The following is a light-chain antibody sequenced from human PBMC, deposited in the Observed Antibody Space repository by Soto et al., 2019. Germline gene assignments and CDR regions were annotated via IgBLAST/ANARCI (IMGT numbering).Light chain of an antibody. CDR1: QSVLYSSNNKNY. CDR2: WAS. V-gene: IGKV4-1*01. CDR3: QQYYSTPP. Sequence: DIVMTQSPDSLAVSLGERATINCKSSQSVLYSSNNKNYLAWYQQKPGQPPKLLIYWASTRESGVPDRFSGSGSGTDFTPTISSLQAEDVAVYYCQQYYSTPPFGQGTKVEIK. J-gene: IGKJ1*01.